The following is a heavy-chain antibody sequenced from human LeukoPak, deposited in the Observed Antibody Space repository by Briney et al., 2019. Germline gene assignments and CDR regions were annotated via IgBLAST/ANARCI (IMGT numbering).Heavy chain of an antibody. D-gene: IGHD3-9*01. CDR2: IYYSGNT. Sequence: SETLSLTCTVSGGSLSSSDYHWGWIRQPPGKGLEWIGYIYYSGNTNYNPSLKSRVTISVDTSKNQFSLKLSSVTAADTAVYYCARMRGLYDILTGYADYWGQGTLVTVSS. CDR3: ARMRGLYDILTGYADY. V-gene: IGHV4-61*05. CDR1: GGSLSSSDYH. J-gene: IGHJ4*02.